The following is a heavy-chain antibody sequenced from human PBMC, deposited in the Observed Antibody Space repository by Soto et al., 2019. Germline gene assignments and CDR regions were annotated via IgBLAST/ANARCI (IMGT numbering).Heavy chain of an antibody. V-gene: IGHV1-69*02. J-gene: IGHJ3*01. Sequence: QVQLVQSGADVKKPGSSVKVSCKASGGTFSSYTISWVRQAPGQGLEWMGRIIPILGVANYAHKFQGRVTITADKSTRKAYMELSSLRSEDTAVYYCAINYYDTAPYWGQGTMVTVSS. D-gene: IGHD3-22*01. CDR3: AINYYDTAPY. CDR1: GGTFSSYT. CDR2: IIPILGVA.